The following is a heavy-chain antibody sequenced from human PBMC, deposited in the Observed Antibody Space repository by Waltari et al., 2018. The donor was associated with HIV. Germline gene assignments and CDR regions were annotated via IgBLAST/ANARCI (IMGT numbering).Heavy chain of an antibody. CDR1: GFTFYGSV. V-gene: IGHV3-30*16. J-gene: IGHJ4*02. CDR2: ISDDGNSK. CDR3: AKPYGLLWFGEFPH. Sequence: QVQLVESGGGVVQPGGSLRLSCAASGFTFYGSVMHWFHQTPGKGLEWVALISDDGNSKLYADSVKGRFTISRDNSKNTLFLQMNSLRPEDTAVYYCAKPYGLLWFGEFPHWGQGTLVTVSS. D-gene: IGHD3-10*01.